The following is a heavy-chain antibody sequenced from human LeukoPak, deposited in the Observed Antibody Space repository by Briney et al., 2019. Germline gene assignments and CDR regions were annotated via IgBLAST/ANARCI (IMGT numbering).Heavy chain of an antibody. J-gene: IGHJ4*02. D-gene: IGHD5-24*01. CDR2: INSDGSST. Sequence: ASXXTFSSXXXXWVRHXXXXXLVWVSRINSDGSSTSYADSVKGRFTISRDNAKNTLYLQMNSLRAEDTAVYYCARVEMATIEDYWGQGTLVTVSS. V-gene: IGHV3-74*01. CDR1: XXTFSSXX. CDR3: ARVEMATIEDY.